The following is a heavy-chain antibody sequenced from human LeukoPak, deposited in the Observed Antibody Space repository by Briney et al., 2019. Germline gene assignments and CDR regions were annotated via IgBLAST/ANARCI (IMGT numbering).Heavy chain of an antibody. CDR1: GFTFSNYA. CDR3: AIFLYSGSYYNY. CDR2: IKQDGSEK. V-gene: IGHV3-7*01. Sequence: GGSLRLSCAASGFTFSNYAMTWVRQAPGKGLEWVANIKQDGSEKYYVDSVKGRFTISRDNAKNSLYLQMNSLRAEDTAVYYCAIFLYSGSYYNYWGQGTLVTVSS. D-gene: IGHD1-26*01. J-gene: IGHJ4*02.